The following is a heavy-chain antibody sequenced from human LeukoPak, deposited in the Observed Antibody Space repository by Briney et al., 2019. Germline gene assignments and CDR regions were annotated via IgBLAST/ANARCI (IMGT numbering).Heavy chain of an antibody. V-gene: IGHV4-38-2*02. J-gene: IGHJ5*02. CDR1: GYSISSGYY. CDR3: ARESSASSYVLRFLEWSGGSWFDP. Sequence: PSETLSLTCTVSGYSISSGYYWGWIRQPPGKGLEWIGSTYHSGSTYYNPSLKSRVTISVDTSKNQFSLKLSSVTAADTAVYYCARESSASSYVLRFLEWSGGSWFDPWGQGTLVTVSS. D-gene: IGHD3-3*01. CDR2: TYHSGST.